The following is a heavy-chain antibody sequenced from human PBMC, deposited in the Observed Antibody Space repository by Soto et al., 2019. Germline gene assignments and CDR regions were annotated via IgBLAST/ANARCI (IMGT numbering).Heavy chain of an antibody. Sequence: QLQLQESGPGLVKPSETLSLTCSVSDDSINSDKYYWGWIRQPPGKGLEWIGSIYYRGNAYYNPSLQTPVTISLDKSKSQFSLKLNSVTAADSAVYFCAILEGLATISYYFDLWGPGALVTVSS. V-gene: IGHV4-39*01. D-gene: IGHD3-9*01. CDR1: DDSINSDKYY. CDR2: IYYRGNA. CDR3: AILEGLATISYYFDL. J-gene: IGHJ4*02.